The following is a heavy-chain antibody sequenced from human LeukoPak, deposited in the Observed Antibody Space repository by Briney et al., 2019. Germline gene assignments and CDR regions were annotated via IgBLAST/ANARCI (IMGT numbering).Heavy chain of an antibody. J-gene: IGHJ6*02. D-gene: IGHD4-23*01. CDR1: GFTFTNFA. CDR2: VSGSGGRT. V-gene: IGHV3-23*01. Sequence: GGSLRLSCAASGFTFTNFAMNWVRQAPGKGLEWVSGVSGSGGRTYYAESVKGRFTISRDNSKNTLYLQMNSLRAEDTAVYFCARDDYGGNSVLWVYYGMDVWGQGTTVTVSS. CDR3: ARDDYGGNSVLWVYYGMDV.